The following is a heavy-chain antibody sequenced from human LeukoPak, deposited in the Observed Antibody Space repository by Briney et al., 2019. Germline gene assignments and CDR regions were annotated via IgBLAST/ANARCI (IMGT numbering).Heavy chain of an antibody. CDR2: ISGSGGST. V-gene: IGHV3-23*01. CDR1: GFTFSSYG. D-gene: IGHD2-2*01. CDR3: AKDQRYCSSTSCPFVGKYYYYMDV. J-gene: IGHJ6*03. Sequence: TGGSLRLSCAASGFTFSSYGMSWVRQAPGKGLEWVSAISGSGGSTYYADSVKGRFTISRDNSKNTLYLQMNSLRAEDTAVYYCAKDQRYCSSTSCPFVGKYYYYMDVWGKGTTVTISS.